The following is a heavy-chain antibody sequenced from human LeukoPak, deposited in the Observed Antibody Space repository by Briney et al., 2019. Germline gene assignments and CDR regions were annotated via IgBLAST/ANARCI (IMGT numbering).Heavy chain of an antibody. J-gene: IGHJ4*02. D-gene: IGHD2-2*01. Sequence: ASVKVSCKASGYTFTGYYMHWVRQAPGQGPEWMGWINPNSGGTNYAQKLQGRVTMTTDTSTSTAYMELRSLRSDDTAVYYCARAHCSSTSCYGLDYWGQGTLVTVSS. V-gene: IGHV1-2*02. CDR1: GYTFTGYY. CDR3: ARAHCSSTSCYGLDY. CDR2: INPNSGGT.